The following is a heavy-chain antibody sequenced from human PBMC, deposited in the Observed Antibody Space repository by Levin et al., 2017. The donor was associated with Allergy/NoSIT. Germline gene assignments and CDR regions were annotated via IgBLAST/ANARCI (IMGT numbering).Heavy chain of an antibody. CDR1: GGSISSYY. J-gene: IGHJ4*02. CDR3: ARFRKNSSGWYPLDY. V-gene: IGHV4-59*01. D-gene: IGHD6-19*01. Sequence: GSLRLSCTVSGGSISSYYWSWIRQPPGKGLEWIGYIYYSGSTNYNPSLKSRVTISVDTSKNQFSLKLSSVTAADTAVYYCARFRKNSSGWYPLDYWGQGTLVTVSS. CDR2: IYYSGST.